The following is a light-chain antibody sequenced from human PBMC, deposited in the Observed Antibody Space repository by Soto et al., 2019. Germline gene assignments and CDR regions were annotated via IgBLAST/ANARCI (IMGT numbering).Light chain of an antibody. CDR1: QSVSSY. CDR3: QQRSNWPRT. Sequence: EIVLTQSPATLSLSPGERATLSCRASQSVSSYLAWYQQKPGQAPRLLIYDASNRATGISARFSGSGSGTDFTLTICSLGPEDFAVYYCQQRSNWPRTFGQGTKVDIK. J-gene: IGKJ1*01. CDR2: DAS. V-gene: IGKV3-11*01.